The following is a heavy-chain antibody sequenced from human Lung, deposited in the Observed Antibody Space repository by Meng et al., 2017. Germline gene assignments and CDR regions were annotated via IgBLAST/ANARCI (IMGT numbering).Heavy chain of an antibody. J-gene: IGHJ4*02. Sequence: GEVVESGGGVVQPGKSLRVSCEASGFSFRSYGMHWVRQAPGKGLEWVAVIWNDGSNQYYADSVKGRFSISRDNSKNTLFLQMNSLRAEDTAMYFCARDERATQFEYWGQGTLVTVSS. CDR1: GFSFRSYG. CDR2: IWNDGSNQ. V-gene: IGHV3-33*01. CDR3: ARDERATQFEY.